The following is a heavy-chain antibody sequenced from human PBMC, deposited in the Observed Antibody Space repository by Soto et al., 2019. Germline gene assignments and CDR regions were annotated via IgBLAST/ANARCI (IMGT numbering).Heavy chain of an antibody. Sequence: GGSLRLSCAASGFTFSSYAMSWVRQAPGKGLEWVSAISGSGGSTYYADSVKGRFTISRDNSKNTLYLQMNSLRAEDTAVYYCAKDGYIAGYYYGMDVWGQGTTVTVSS. CDR3: AKDGYIAGYYYGMDV. V-gene: IGHV3-23*01. D-gene: IGHD6-25*01. CDR2: ISGSGGST. J-gene: IGHJ6*02. CDR1: GFTFSSYA.